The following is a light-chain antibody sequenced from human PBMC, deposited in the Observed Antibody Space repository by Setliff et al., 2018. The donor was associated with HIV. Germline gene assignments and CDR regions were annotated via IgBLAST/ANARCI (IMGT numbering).Light chain of an antibody. CDR1: RSNVGTFNL. Sequence: QSALAQPASVSGSPGQSITLSCTGTRSNVGTFNLVSWYQQHPGKAPKLLIYEVSKRPSGVSNRFSGSKSDNTASLTISGLQAEDEADYYCCSYGGGTILGVSGTGTKVTVL. J-gene: IGLJ1*01. V-gene: IGLV2-23*02. CDR3: CSYGGGTILGV. CDR2: EVS.